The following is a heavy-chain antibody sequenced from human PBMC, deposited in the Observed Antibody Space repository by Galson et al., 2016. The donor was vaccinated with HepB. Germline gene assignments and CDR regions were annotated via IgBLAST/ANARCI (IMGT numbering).Heavy chain of an antibody. CDR2: IYSGDYT. D-gene: IGHD3-22*01. CDR3: ARDLVVTRNYYYYHYMDV. V-gene: IGHV3-53*01. J-gene: IGHJ6*03. CDR1: GFSVSNNY. Sequence: SLRLSCAPSGFSVSNNYMNWVRQAPGKGLEWVSVIYSGDYTYYADSVKGRITISRDISNNTPYLQMNRLRAEDTAVYYCARDLVVTRNYYYYHYMDVWGKGTTVTVSS.